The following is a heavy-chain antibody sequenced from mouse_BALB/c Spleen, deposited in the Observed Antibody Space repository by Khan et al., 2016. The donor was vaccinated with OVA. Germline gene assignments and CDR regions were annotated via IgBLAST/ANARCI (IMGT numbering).Heavy chain of an antibody. CDR1: GYTFTNYG. CDR3: ASSASYWFFDV. CDR2: INTYTGEP. Sequence: QIQLVQSGPELKKPGETVKISCKASGYTFTNYGMNWVKQAPGKGLKWMGWINTYTGEPTYADDFKGRFDFSLETSANTAYLQINNLKNEDTATYFCASSASYWFFDVWGAGTTVTVSS. D-gene: IGHD6-1*01. J-gene: IGHJ1*01. V-gene: IGHV9-3-1*01.